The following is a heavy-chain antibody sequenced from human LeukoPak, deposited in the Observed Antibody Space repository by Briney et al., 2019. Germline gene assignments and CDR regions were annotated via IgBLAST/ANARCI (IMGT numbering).Heavy chain of an antibody. CDR1: GFTFSSYW. V-gene: IGHV3-74*01. Sequence: GGSLRLSCGVSGFTFSSYWIHWVRQAPGKGLVWVSRFSDDEGRTVYADSVKGRFTISKDNAKNTLYLQMNSLRAEDTAVYYCARDYFYGLDVWGQGTTVTVSS. J-gene: IGHJ6*02. CDR3: ARDYFYGLDV. CDR2: FSDDEGRT.